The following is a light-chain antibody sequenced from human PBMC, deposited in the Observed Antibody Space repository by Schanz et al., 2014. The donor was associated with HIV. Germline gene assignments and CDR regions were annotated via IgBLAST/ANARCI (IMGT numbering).Light chain of an antibody. CDR3: QQTYSTRLFT. CDR2: AAS. J-gene: IGKJ3*01. CDR1: RDIGYH. V-gene: IGKV1-16*01. Sequence: IQMTQSSSVLSASLGDTVTIACRASRDIGYHLAWFQQRPGKAPESLMRAASGLQSGVPARFSGRGSGTNFSLTISSLQPEDFATYYCQQTYSTRLFTFGPGTIVDFK.